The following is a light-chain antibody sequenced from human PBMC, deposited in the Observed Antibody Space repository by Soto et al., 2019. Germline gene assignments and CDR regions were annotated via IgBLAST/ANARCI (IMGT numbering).Light chain of an antibody. CDR2: GAS. J-gene: IGKJ2*01. CDR3: QQYNNCPSYT. CDR1: QSISSN. V-gene: IGKV3-15*01. Sequence: EIVMTQSPANLSVSPGERATLSCRASQSISSNLAWYQQKPGQAPSLLIYGASTMATGIPARFSGSGSGTEFTLTISSLQSEDFSVYYCQQYNNCPSYTFGQWTKLEIK.